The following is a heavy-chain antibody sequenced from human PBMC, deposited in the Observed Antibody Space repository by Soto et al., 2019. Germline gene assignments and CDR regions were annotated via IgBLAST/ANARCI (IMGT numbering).Heavy chain of an antibody. V-gene: IGHV3-21*01. CDR1: GFTFSNYS. CDR3: ARVVVVKDAFDI. D-gene: IGHD3-22*01. J-gene: IGHJ3*02. Sequence: PGGSLRLSCAASGFTFSNYSMNWVRQAPGKGLGWVSSTSSSSSYIYYADSVKGRFTISRDNAKNSLYLQMNSLRAEDTAVYYCARVVVVKDAFDIWGQGTMVTVSS. CDR2: TSSSSSYI.